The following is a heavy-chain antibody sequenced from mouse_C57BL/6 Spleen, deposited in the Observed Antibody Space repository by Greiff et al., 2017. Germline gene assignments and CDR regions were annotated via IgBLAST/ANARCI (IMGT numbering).Heavy chain of an antibody. Sequence: QVQLQQSGPELVKPGASVKISCKASGYAFSSSWMNWVKQRPGKGLEWIGRIYPGDGDTNYNGKFKGKATLTADKSSSTAYMQLSSLTSEDSAVYVGARDYDGSPFAYWGQGTLVTVSA. V-gene: IGHV1-82*01. CDR2: IYPGDGDT. D-gene: IGHD1-1*01. CDR3: ARDYDGSPFAY. J-gene: IGHJ3*01. CDR1: GYAFSSSW.